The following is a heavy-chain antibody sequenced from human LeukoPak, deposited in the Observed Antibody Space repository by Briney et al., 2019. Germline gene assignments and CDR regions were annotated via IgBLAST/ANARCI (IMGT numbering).Heavy chain of an antibody. CDR3: ARVPLKISLVGATPNYFDY. CDR2: ISSSGSTI. CDR1: GFTFSDYY. V-gene: IGHV3-11*01. Sequence: GGSLRLSCAASGFTFSDYYMSLIRQAPGKGLEWVSYISSSGSTIYYADSVKGRFTISRDNAKNSLYLQMNSLRAEDTAVYYCARVPLKISLVGATPNYFDYWGQGTLVTVSS. J-gene: IGHJ4*02. D-gene: IGHD1-26*01.